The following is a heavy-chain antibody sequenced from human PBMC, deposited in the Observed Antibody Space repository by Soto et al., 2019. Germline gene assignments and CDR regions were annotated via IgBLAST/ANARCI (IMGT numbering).Heavy chain of an antibody. CDR3: ASLGSGYVNYYYYGMDV. Sequence: SETLSLTCTVSGGSISSSSYYWGWIRQPPGKGLEWIGSIYYSGSTYYNPSLKSRVTISVDTSKNQFSLKLSSVTAADTAVDYCASLGSGYVNYYYYGMDVWGQGTTVTVSS. CDR2: IYYSGST. V-gene: IGHV4-39*01. CDR1: GGSISSSSYY. J-gene: IGHJ6*02. D-gene: IGHD5-12*01.